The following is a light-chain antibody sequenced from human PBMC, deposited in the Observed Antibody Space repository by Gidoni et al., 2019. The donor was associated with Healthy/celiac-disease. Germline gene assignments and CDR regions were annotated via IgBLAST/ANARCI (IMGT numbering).Light chain of an antibody. CDR3: QQSYSTLYT. CDR1: QSISSY. V-gene: IGKV1-39*01. CDR2: AAS. J-gene: IGKJ2*01. Sequence: DIQMNQSPSSLSASVGDRVTITCRASQSISSYLNWYQQKPGKAPKLLIYAASSLQSGVPSRFSGSGSGTEFTLTISSLQPEDFATYYCQQSYSTLYTFGQXTKLEIK.